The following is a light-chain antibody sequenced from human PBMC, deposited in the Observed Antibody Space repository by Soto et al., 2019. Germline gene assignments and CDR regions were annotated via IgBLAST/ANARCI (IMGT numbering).Light chain of an antibody. CDR2: QVS. J-gene: IGKJ1*01. V-gene: IGKV2-30*01. Sequence: DVVMTQSPLSLPVTLGQPASISCRSSQSLVFSDGNTYLNWFQQRPGQSPRRLIYQVSNRDSGVPDRFSGSGSGTDFTLKISRVEAEDGGVYYCIQGTHSPPGTFGQGTKVEIK. CDR3: IQGTHSPPGT. CDR1: QSLVFSDGNTY.